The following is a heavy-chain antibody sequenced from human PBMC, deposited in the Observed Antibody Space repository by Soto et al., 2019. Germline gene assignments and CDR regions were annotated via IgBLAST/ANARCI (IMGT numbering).Heavy chain of an antibody. CDR3: ARHVRRAFGYGYNYDGLDV. CDR1: GYGFSSYW. Sequence: PGESLKISCKGSGYGFSSYWISWVRQMPGKGLEWMGRIDPSDSYSNYSPSFQGHVTFSVDRSIGTAYLQWTSLKASDTAIYFCARHVRRAFGYGYNYDGLDVAAQGPTVNVSS. J-gene: IGHJ6*02. V-gene: IGHV5-10-1*01. CDR2: IDPSDSYS. D-gene: IGHD2-15*01.